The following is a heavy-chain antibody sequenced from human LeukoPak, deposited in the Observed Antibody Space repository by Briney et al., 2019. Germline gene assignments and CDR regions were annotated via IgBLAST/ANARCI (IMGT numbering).Heavy chain of an antibody. V-gene: IGHV3-21*01. CDR2: ISSSSSYI. D-gene: IGHD5-24*01. CDR1: GFTFSSYS. CDR3: AKNREMATYHFDY. Sequence: PGGSLRLSCAASGFTFSSYSMNWARQAPGKGLEWVSSISSSSSYIYYADSVKGRFTISRDNAKNSLYLQMNSLRAEDTAVYYCAKNREMATYHFDYWGQGTLVTVSS. J-gene: IGHJ4*02.